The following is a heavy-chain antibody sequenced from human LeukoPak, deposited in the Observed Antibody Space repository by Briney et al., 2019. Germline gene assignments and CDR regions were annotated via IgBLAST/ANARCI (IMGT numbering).Heavy chain of an antibody. D-gene: IGHD2-2*01. CDR1: GGTFSSYA. Sequence: ASVKVSCKASGGTFSSYAISWVRQAPGQGLERMGGIIPIFGTANYAQKFQGRVTITTDESTSTAYMELSSLRSEDTAVYYCARGRYCSSTSCPVDYWGQGTLVTVFS. J-gene: IGHJ4*02. CDR2: IIPIFGTA. CDR3: ARGRYCSSTSCPVDY. V-gene: IGHV1-69*05.